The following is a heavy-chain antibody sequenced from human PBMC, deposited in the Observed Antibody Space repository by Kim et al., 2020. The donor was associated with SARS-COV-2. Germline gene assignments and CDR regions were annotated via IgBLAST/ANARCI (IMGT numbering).Heavy chain of an antibody. V-gene: IGHV3-23*01. Sequence: GGSLRLSCAASGFTFSAYDMYWVRQAPGKGLEWVTEINEGGGATYYADSVRGRFTISRDNSKNTLSLQMNGLRAEDTALYYCARAKASGLDYWGQGTLITVSS. D-gene: IGHD1-1*01. CDR3: ARAKASGLDY. J-gene: IGHJ4*02. CDR1: GFTFSAYD. CDR2: INEGGGAT.